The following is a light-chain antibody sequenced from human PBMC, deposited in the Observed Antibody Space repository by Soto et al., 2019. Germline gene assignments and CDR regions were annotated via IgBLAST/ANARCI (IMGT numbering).Light chain of an antibody. CDR2: DVS. CDR3: SAYTSSSTPHVV. CDR1: SSDVGGYNY. Sequence: QSALTQPASVSGSPGQSITISCTGTSSDVGGYNYVSWYQQHPGKAPKLMIYDVSNRPSGVSNRFSGSKSGNTASLTISGLQAEDEADYYCSAYTSSSTPHVVFGGGTKLTVL. V-gene: IGLV2-14*01. J-gene: IGLJ2*01.